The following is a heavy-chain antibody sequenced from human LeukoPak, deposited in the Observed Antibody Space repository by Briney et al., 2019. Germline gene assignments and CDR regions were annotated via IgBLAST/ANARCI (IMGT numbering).Heavy chain of an antibody. CDR3: ARDQRGLLWFGEPSYYFDY. D-gene: IGHD3-10*01. V-gene: IGHV4-38-2*02. J-gene: IGHJ4*02. CDR1: GYSISSGYY. Sequence: PSETLSLTCAVSGYSISSGYYWGWIRQPPGKGLEWFGSIYHSGSTYYNPSLKSRVTVSVDTSKTQFSLKLSSVTAADTAVYYCARDQRGLLWFGEPSYYFDYWGQGTLVTVSS. CDR2: IYHSGST.